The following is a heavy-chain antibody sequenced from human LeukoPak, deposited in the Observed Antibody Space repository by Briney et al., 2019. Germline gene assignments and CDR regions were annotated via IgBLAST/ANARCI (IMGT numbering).Heavy chain of an antibody. V-gene: IGHV3-74*01. D-gene: IGHD4-17*01. Sequence: GGSLRLSCAASGFTFSSHWMHWVRQAPGKGLVWVSRINSDGSSTSYADSVKGRFTISRDNAKNTLYLQMNSLRAEDTAVYYCAREPRKYGDCVCYFDYWGQGTLVTVSS. CDR3: AREPRKYGDCVCYFDY. CDR1: GFTFSSHW. CDR2: INSDGSST. J-gene: IGHJ4*02.